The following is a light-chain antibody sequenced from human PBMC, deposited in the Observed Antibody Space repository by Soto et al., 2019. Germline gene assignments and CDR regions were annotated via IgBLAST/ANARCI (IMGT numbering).Light chain of an antibody. V-gene: IGKV1-17*01. Sequence: DLQMTQSPSSLSASVGDRVTITCRASQGIRDDLGWYQQKPGKAPKRLIYAASTLQSGVPSRFSGSRAGTEFTLTISSLQPEDFATYYWLHHNSYLALTFGGGTKVETK. J-gene: IGKJ4*01. CDR1: QGIRDD. CDR3: LHHNSYLALT. CDR2: AAS.